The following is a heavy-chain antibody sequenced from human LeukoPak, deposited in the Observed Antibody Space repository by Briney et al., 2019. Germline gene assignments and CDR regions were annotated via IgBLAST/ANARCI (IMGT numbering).Heavy chain of an antibody. V-gene: IGHV1-2*02. J-gene: IGHJ4*02. CDR2: INCNSGGT. CDR1: GYTFTGYY. Sequence: ASVKVSCKASGYTFTGYYIHWVRQAPGQGLEWMGWINCNSGGTNYAQKFQGRVTMTRDTSIFTAYMELRSLRSDDTAVYYCARDGSGSFLWRGVEYYFDYWGQGTLVTVSS. CDR3: ARDGSGSFLWRGVEYYFDY. D-gene: IGHD3-10*01.